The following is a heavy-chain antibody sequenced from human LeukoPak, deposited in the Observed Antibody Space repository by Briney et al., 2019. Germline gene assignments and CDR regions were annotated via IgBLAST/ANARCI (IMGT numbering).Heavy chain of an antibody. CDR3: ARANGGGLDY. CDR1: GYTFSTYY. V-gene: IGHV1-46*01. Sequence: ASVKVSCKTSGYTFSTYYMHWVRQAPGQGLEWLGIIHPTDGSTSYTQKIQGRVTMTRDTDTGTVYLERRSMRSEDTAVYGCARANGGGLDYWGQGTLITVSS. D-gene: IGHD3-10*01. J-gene: IGHJ4*02. CDR2: IHPTDGST.